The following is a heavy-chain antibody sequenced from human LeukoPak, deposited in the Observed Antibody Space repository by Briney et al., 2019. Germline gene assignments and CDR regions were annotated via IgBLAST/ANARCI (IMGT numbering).Heavy chain of an antibody. CDR1: GGSISSYY. CDR3: ATLGDYYGSGSRYNYFDY. V-gene: IGHV4-59*01. J-gene: IGHJ4*02. CDR2: IYYSGST. Sequence: PSETLSLTCTVSGGSISSYYWSWIRQPPGKGLEWIGYIYYSGSTNYNPSLKSRVTISVDTSKNQFSLKLSSVTAADTAVYYCATLGDYYGSGSRYNYFDYWGQGTLVTVSS. D-gene: IGHD3-10*01.